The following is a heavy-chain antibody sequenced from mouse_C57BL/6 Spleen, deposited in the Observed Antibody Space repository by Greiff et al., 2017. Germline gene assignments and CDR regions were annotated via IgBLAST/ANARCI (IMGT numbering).Heavy chain of an antibody. Sequence: QVQLQQPGAELVKPGASVKLSCKASGYTFTSYWMQWVKQRPGQGLEWIGEIDPSDSYTNSNQKFKGKATLTVDTSASTAYMQLSSLTSEDSAVYYCARSEAYYSNYVPFAYWGQGTLVTVSA. CDR3: ARSEAYYSNYVPFAY. CDR1: GYTFTSYW. V-gene: IGHV1-50*01. CDR2: IDPSDSYT. D-gene: IGHD2-5*01. J-gene: IGHJ3*01.